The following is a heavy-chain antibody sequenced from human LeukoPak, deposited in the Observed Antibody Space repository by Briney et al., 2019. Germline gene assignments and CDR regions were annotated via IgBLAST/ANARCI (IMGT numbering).Heavy chain of an antibody. Sequence: SETLSLTCTVSGGSVSSSRYYWGWIRQPPGKGLEWIGSIYYSGSTYYNPSLKSRVTISVDTSKNQFSLKLSSVTAADTAVYYCARRSEGSAVDGYAFDIWGQGTMVTVSS. CDR3: ARRSEGSAVDGYAFDI. CDR1: GGSVSSSRYY. CDR2: IYYSGST. V-gene: IGHV4-39*01. D-gene: IGHD6-19*01. J-gene: IGHJ3*02.